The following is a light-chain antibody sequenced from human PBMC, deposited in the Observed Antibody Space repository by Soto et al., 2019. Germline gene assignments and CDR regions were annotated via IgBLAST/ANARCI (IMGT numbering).Light chain of an antibody. CDR1: TGGVTSGHW. V-gene: IGLV7-46*01. CDR2: DAT. Sequence: QAVVTQEPSMTVSPGGTVTLTCGSSTGGVTSGHWPYWFQQKAGQAPRTLIYDATNKHSGTPARFSGSLLGCKAALTLSGAQPAGEAAHYSSRSLGGTAAFGRGTKLTDL. CDR3: SRSLGGTAA. J-gene: IGLJ2*01.